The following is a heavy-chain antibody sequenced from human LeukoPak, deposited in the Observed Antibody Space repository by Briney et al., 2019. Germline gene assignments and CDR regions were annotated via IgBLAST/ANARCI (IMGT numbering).Heavy chain of an antibody. CDR3: ARASGYSSGWYPSFLFDY. J-gene: IGHJ4*02. D-gene: IGHD6-19*01. V-gene: IGHV1-2*06. Sequence: ASVKVSCKASGYTFTGYYMHWVRQAPGQGLEWMGRINPNSGGTNYAQKFQGRVTMTRDTSISTAYMELSRLRSDDTAVYYCARASGYSSGWYPSFLFDYWGQGTLVTVSS. CDR2: INPNSGGT. CDR1: GYTFTGYY.